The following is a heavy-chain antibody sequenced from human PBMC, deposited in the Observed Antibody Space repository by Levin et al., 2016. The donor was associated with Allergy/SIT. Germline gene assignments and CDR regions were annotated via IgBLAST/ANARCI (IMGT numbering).Heavy chain of an antibody. CDR3: ANWDYYYYYYMDV. CDR1: GFTFSSYA. CDR2: ISGSGGST. Sequence: GESLKISCAASGFTFSSYAMSWVRQAPGKGLEWVSAISGSGGSTYYADSVKGRFTISRDNSKNTLYVQMNSLRAEDTAVYYCANWDYYYYYYMDVWGKGTTVTVSS. V-gene: IGHV3-23*01. J-gene: IGHJ6*03. D-gene: IGHD1-26*01.